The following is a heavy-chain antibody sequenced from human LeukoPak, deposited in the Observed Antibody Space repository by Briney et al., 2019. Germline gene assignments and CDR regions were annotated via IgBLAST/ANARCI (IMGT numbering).Heavy chain of an antibody. D-gene: IGHD4-17*01. CDR2: IKQDGSVK. CDR3: AREDGDHTYYYYGMDV. Sequence: GGSLRLSCAASGFTFSSYWMSWVRQAPGKGLEWVANIKQDGSVKYYVDSVKGRFTISRDNAKNSLYLQMNSLRAEDTAVYYCAREDGDHTYYYYGMDVWGQGTTVTVSS. CDR1: GFTFSSYW. J-gene: IGHJ6*02. V-gene: IGHV3-7*03.